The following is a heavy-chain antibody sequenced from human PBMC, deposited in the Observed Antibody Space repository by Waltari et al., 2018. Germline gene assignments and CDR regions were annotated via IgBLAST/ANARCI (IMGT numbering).Heavy chain of an antibody. J-gene: IGHJ5*02. V-gene: IGHV4-59*01. Sequence: QVQLQESGPGLVKHSETLSLTCTVSGGSISSYYWSWIRQPPGKGLEWIGYIYYSGGTNYNPSLKSRVTVSVDTSKNQFSLKLSSVTAADTAVYYCARSSPAAIFWFDPWGQGTLVTVSS. CDR1: GGSISSYY. CDR3: ARSSPAAIFWFDP. D-gene: IGHD2-2*01. CDR2: IYYSGGT.